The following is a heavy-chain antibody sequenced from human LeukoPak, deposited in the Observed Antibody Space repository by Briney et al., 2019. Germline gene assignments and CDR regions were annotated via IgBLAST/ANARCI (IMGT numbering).Heavy chain of an antibody. V-gene: IGHV3-43D*03. CDR3: AKEGARRGYSYGPIGPGTFDY. CDR1: GFTFDDYA. J-gene: IGHJ4*02. D-gene: IGHD5-18*01. Sequence: GGSLRLSCAASGFTFDDYAMHWVRQAPGKGLEWVSLISWDGGSTYYADSVKGRFTISRDNSKNSLYLQMNSLRAEDTALYYCAKEGARRGYSYGPIGPGTFDYWGQGTPVTVSS. CDR2: ISWDGGST.